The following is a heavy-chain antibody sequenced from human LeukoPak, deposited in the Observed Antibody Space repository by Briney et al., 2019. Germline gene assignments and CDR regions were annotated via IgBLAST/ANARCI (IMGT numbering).Heavy chain of an antibody. CDR2: INHSGST. J-gene: IGHJ5*02. D-gene: IGHD6-19*01. Sequence: PSETLSLTCAVYGGSFSGYYWSWIRQPPGKGLEWIGEINHSGSTYYNPSLKSRVIISVDTSKNHFSLKLSSVTAADTAVYYCARGRPVALDPWGQGTLVTVSS. V-gene: IGHV4-34*01. CDR1: GGSFSGYY. CDR3: ARGRPVALDP.